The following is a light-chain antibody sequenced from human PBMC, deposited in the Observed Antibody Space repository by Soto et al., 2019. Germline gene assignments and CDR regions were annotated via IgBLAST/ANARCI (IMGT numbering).Light chain of an antibody. Sequence: SVLTQPPSVSGAPGQRVTISCTGSSPNIGAGYDVHWYQQLPGTAPKLLIYGNSNRPSGVPDRFSGSKSGTSASLAITGLQAEDEADYYCQSYDSSLSGSRVFGGGTKVTVL. J-gene: IGLJ3*02. CDR1: SPNIGAGYD. V-gene: IGLV1-40*01. CDR2: GNS. CDR3: QSYDSSLSGSRV.